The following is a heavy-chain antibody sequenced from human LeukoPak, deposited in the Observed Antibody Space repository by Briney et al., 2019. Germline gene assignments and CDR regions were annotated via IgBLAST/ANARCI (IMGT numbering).Heavy chain of an antibody. Sequence: PSETLSLTCTVSGGSISSSSYYWAWIRQPPGKGLEWIASVSYSGSTYYNPSLKSRVTISVDTSKNQFSLKLSSVTAADTAVYYCARHRSTMVRSAFDYWGQGTLVTVSS. J-gene: IGHJ4*02. CDR2: VSYSGST. D-gene: IGHD3-10*01. CDR3: ARHRSTMVRSAFDY. CDR1: GGSISSSSYY. V-gene: IGHV4-39*01.